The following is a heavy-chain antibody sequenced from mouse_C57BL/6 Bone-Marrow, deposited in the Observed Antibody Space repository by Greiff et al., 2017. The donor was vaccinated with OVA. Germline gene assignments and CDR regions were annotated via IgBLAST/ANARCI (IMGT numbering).Heavy chain of an antibody. D-gene: IGHD1-1*02. V-gene: IGHV1-42*01. CDR1: GYTFTGYY. Sequence: VHLHESGPELVKPGASVKISCKASGYTFTGYYMNWVKQSPEQSLEWIGEINPTTVFTTYNQKFKAKATLTVDKSSSTAYMQLISLTSEDSAVYCYASGGKRPFAYWGQGTLVTVSA. J-gene: IGHJ3*01. CDR2: INPTTVFT. CDR3: ASGGKRPFAY.